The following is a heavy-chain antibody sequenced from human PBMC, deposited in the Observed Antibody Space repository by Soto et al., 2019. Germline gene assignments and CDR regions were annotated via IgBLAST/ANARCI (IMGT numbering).Heavy chain of an antibody. D-gene: IGHD2-15*01. CDR2: INPSDGST. CDR3: ARVRYCSGGSCARMNWFDP. J-gene: IGHJ5*02. Sequence: GASVKVSCKASGYPFTSYYMHWVRQAPGQGLEWMGIINPSDGSTTYAQKFQGRVTMTRDTPTSTVYMELRSLRSDDTAVYYCARVRYCSGGSCARMNWFDPWGQGTLVTVSS. CDR1: GYPFTSYY. V-gene: IGHV1-46*01.